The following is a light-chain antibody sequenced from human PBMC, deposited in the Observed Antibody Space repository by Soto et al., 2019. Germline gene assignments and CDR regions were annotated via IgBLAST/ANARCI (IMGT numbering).Light chain of an antibody. J-gene: IGKJ1*01. CDR3: QQYGSSPWT. V-gene: IGKV3-20*01. CDR2: GES. CDR1: QSVSSN. Sequence: ELVMTQSPATLSLSPGDRATLSCRASQSVSSNLAWYQQKTGQAPRLLIYGESTRATGIPDRFSGSGSGTDLNLTISRLEPEDFVIYYCQQYGSSPWTCGQGTKVDIK.